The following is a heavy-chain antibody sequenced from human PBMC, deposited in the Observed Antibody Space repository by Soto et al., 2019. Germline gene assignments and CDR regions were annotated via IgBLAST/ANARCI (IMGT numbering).Heavy chain of an antibody. Sequence: QVQLVQSGAEVKKPGASVKVSCKASGYTFTNNRMSWVRQAPGQGLEWMGWISAKNGDTNYAQKFQGRVTMTTDTSTSTAHMGLTSLRADDTAVYCCARVWSLRGYSPFNRFDYWGQGTLVTVSS. J-gene: IGHJ4*02. CDR1: GYTFTNNR. D-gene: IGHD2-15*01. CDR3: ARVWSLRGYSPFNRFDY. V-gene: IGHV1-18*04. CDR2: ISAKNGDT.